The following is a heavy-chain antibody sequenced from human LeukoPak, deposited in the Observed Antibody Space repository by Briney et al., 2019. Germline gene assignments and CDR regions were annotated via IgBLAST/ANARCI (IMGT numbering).Heavy chain of an antibody. CDR3: VTIFGVVIMSWPPTVDI. CDR2: ISSGGGLT. J-gene: IGHJ3*02. V-gene: IGHV3-23*01. Sequence: GGSLRLSCAASGFTFSSYSMNWVRQAPGKGLEWVSGISSGGGLTYYADSVKGRFTISRDNSKNTVFLQMDSLRAEDTAVYYCVTIFGVVIMSWPPTVDIWGQGTMVTVSS. D-gene: IGHD3-3*01. CDR1: GFTFSSYS.